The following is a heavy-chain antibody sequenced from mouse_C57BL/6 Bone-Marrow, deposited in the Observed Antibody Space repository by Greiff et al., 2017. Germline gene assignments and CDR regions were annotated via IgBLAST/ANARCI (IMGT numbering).Heavy chain of an antibody. CDR1: GYTFTSYD. Sequence: VQLQQSGPELVKPGASVKLSCKASGYTFTSYDINWVKQRPGQGLEWIGWIYPRDGSTKYNEKFKGKATLTVDTSSSTAYMELHSLTSEDSAVYFCASGANYYGSSSPFDYWGQGTTLTVSS. J-gene: IGHJ2*01. CDR2: IYPRDGST. CDR3: ASGANYYGSSSPFDY. V-gene: IGHV1-85*01. D-gene: IGHD1-1*01.